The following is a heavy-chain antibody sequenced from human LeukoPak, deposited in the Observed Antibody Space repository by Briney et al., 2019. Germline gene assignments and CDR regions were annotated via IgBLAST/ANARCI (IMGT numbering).Heavy chain of an antibody. Sequence: PGGSLRLSCVGSGLTFSGFEMNWVRQAPGKGLEGGSYIRGDGTIKTYADSVKGRFTISRDNAKNSLYLQMNSLRAEDTALYYCAKGRHYDILTGYFDYWGQGTLVTVSS. J-gene: IGHJ4*02. V-gene: IGHV3-48*03. CDR3: AKGRHYDILTGYFDY. D-gene: IGHD3-9*01. CDR1: GLTFSGFE. CDR2: IRGDGTIK.